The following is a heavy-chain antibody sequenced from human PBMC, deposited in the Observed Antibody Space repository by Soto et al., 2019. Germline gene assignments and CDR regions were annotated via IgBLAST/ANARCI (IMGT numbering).Heavy chain of an antibody. CDR2: IYYSGST. CDR3: AGGGKIPPAFHS. CDR1: GGSISSGGYY. D-gene: IGHD2-2*01. Sequence: PSETLSLTCTVSGGSISSGGYYWSWIRQHPGKGLEWIGYIYYSGSTYYNPSLKSRVTISVDTSKNQFSLKLSSVTAADTAVYYWAGGGKIPPAFHSWGQGPLVPAPQ. J-gene: IGHJ4*02. V-gene: IGHV4-31*03.